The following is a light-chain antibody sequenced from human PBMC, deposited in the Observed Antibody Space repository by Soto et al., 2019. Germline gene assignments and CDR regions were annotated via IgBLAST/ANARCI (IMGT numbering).Light chain of an antibody. CDR3: QQYYSAPPT. CDR2: WAS. Sequence: DIVLPQSPDSLAVSLGERATINCKSSQSVLYSSNNKNYLAWFQQKPEQPPKLLIYWASSRESGVPDRFSGSGSGTDFTLTISSLQAEDVAVYYCQQYYSAPPTFGQGTKVDTK. J-gene: IGKJ1*01. CDR1: QSVLYSSNNKNY. V-gene: IGKV4-1*01.